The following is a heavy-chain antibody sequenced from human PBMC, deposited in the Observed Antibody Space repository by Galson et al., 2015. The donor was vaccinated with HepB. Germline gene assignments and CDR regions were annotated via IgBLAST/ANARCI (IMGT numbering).Heavy chain of an antibody. Sequence: ETLSLTCTVSGGSISSYYWSWIRQSPGKGLEWIGYIFHTGNTNYNPSLKSRVTISIDTSKNQFSLKLTPVTAADTAVYYCARAPSAIVVRYFDLWGRGTLVTVSS. J-gene: IGHJ2*01. CDR2: IFHTGNT. V-gene: IGHV4-59*01. CDR3: ARAPSAIVVRYFDL. D-gene: IGHD3-22*01. CDR1: GGSISSYY.